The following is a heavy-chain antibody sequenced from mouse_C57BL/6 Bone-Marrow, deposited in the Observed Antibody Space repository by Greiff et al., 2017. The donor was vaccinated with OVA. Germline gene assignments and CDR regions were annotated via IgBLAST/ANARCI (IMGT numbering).Heavy chain of an antibody. V-gene: IGHV5-17*01. CDR1: GFTFSDYG. D-gene: IGHD1-1*01. Sequence: EVMLVESGGGLVKPGGSLKLSCAASGFTFSDYGMHWVRQAPEKGLEWVAYISSGSSTIYYADTVKGRFTISRDNAKNTLFLQMTSRRSEDTAMYYCARGAYGSSYEFAYWGQGTLVTVSA. J-gene: IGHJ3*01. CDR2: ISSGSSTI. CDR3: ARGAYGSSYEFAY.